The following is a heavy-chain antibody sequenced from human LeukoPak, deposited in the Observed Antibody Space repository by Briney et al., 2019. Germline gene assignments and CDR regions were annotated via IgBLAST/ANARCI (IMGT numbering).Heavy chain of an antibody. CDR1: GFTFSSYD. D-gene: IGHD2-2*01. J-gene: IGHJ3*02. Sequence: GGSLRLSCAASGFTFSSYDMHWVRQATGKGPEWVSAIGTAGDPYYPGSVKGRFTISRENAKNSLYLQMNSLRAGDTAVYYCARGVTPAAMNTAWGDAFDIWGQGTMVTVSS. CDR2: IGTAGDP. CDR3: ARGVTPAAMNTAWGDAFDI. V-gene: IGHV3-13*05.